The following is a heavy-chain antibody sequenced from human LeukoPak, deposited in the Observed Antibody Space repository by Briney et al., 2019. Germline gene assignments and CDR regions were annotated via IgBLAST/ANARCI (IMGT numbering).Heavy chain of an antibody. D-gene: IGHD5-24*01. CDR2: ISGSDSST. CDR1: GFTFSSYS. CDR3: AKSGYNRFDY. Sequence: GGSLRLSCAAPGFTFSSYSMSWVRQAPGKGLEWVSTISGSDSSTYYADSVKGRFTISRDKSKNTLYLQMNSLRADDTAVYYCAKSGYNRFDYWGQGTLVTVSS. J-gene: IGHJ4*02. V-gene: IGHV3-23*01.